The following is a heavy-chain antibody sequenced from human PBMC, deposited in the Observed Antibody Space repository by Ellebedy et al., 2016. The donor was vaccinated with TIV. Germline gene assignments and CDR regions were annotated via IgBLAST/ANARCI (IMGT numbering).Heavy chain of an antibody. CDR2: IDIYGSTT. V-gene: IGHV3-74*01. CDR1: GFSFSSYW. CDR3: ARGGPKGVWD. J-gene: IGHJ4*02. D-gene: IGHD3-16*01. Sequence: GESLKISCVAAGFSFSSYWMHWVRQAPGKGLVWVSRIDIYGSTTTSADSVKGRFTISRDNAKNTLHLQSNSLRAEDTAVYYCARGGPKGVWDWGQGTLVTVSS.